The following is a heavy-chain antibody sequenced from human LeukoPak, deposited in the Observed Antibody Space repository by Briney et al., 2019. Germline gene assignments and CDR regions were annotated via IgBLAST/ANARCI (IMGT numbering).Heavy chain of an antibody. J-gene: IGHJ4*02. Sequence: SSETLSLTCTVSGGSISSSSYYWGWIRQPSGKGLEWIGSIYYSGGTYYNPSLKSRVTISVDTSKNQFSLKLSSVTAADTAVYYCARVRDGYNYVGYWGQGTLVTVSS. V-gene: IGHV4-39*07. D-gene: IGHD5-24*01. CDR2: IYYSGGT. CDR3: ARVRDGYNYVGY. CDR1: GGSISSSSYY.